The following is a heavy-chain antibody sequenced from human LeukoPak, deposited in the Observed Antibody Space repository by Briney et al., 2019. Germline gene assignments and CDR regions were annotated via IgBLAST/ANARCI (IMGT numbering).Heavy chain of an antibody. CDR1: GGSFSGYY. CDR2: INHSGST. J-gene: IGHJ3*02. V-gene: IGHV4-34*01. Sequence: SETLSLTCAVYGGSFSGYYWSWIRQPPGKGLEWIGEINHSGSTNYNPSLKSRVTMSVDTSKNQFSLKLSSVTAADTAVYYCARGRYSGSYYLGRDAFDIWGQGTMVTVSS. CDR3: ARGRYSGSYYLGRDAFDI. D-gene: IGHD1-26*01.